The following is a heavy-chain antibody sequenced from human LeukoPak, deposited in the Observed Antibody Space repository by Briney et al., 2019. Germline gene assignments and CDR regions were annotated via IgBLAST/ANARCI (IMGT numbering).Heavy chain of an antibody. Sequence: PSETLSLTCTVSGGSISSSSYYWGWIRQPPGKGLEWIGEINHSGSTNYNPSLKSRVTISVDTSKNQLSLKLSSVTAADTAMYYCARHGYYYGSGSSYNGARRWTPNYYYYYMDVWGKGTTVTISS. CDR1: GGSISSSSYY. CDR3: ARHGYYYGSGSSYNGARRWTPNYYYYYMDV. CDR2: INHSGST. D-gene: IGHD3-10*01. J-gene: IGHJ6*03. V-gene: IGHV4-39*01.